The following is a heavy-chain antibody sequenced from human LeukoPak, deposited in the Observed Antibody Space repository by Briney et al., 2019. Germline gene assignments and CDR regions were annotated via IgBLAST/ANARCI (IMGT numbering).Heavy chain of an antibody. CDR2: INHSGTT. Sequence: SETLSLTRAVYGGSFSDYYWSWIRQPPGKGLEWIGEINHSGTTNYNPSLKSRVTISVDTSKNQFSLKLRSVTAADTAVYYCARRILTMVRGVVSWVFDYWGQGTLVTVSS. CDR1: GGSFSDYY. D-gene: IGHD3-10*01. J-gene: IGHJ4*02. CDR3: ARRILTMVRGVVSWVFDY. V-gene: IGHV4-34*01.